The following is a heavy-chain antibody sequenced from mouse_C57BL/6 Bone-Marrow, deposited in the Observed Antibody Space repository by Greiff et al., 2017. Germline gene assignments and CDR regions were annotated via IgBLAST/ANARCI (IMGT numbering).Heavy chain of an antibody. V-gene: IGHV5-4*03. CDR3: ARVLDYGLDY. CDR1: GFPFSGYA. J-gene: IGHJ2*01. CDR2: ISDGGSYT. Sequence: EVKLVESGGGLVKPGGSLKLPCAASGFPFSGYAMSWVRQTPEKRLGWVATISDGGSYTYYPDNVKGRFTISRDNAKNNLYLQMSHLKSEDTAMYYCARVLDYGLDYWGQGTTLTVSS. D-gene: IGHD1-1*01.